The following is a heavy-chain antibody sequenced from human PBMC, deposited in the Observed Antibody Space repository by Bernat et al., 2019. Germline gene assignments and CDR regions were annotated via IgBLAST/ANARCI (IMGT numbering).Heavy chain of an antibody. Sequence: EVQLLESGGGLVQPGGSLRLSCAASGFTFSSYAMSWVRQAPGKGLEWVSAISGSGGSTYYADSVKGRFTISRDNSKNTLYLQMNSLRAEDTAVYYCANYRGYSSSLEASKFEYWGQGTLVTVAS. CDR2: ISGSGGST. CDR3: ANYRGYSSSLEASKFEY. CDR1: GFTFSSYA. J-gene: IGHJ4*02. V-gene: IGHV3-23*01. D-gene: IGHD6-13*01.